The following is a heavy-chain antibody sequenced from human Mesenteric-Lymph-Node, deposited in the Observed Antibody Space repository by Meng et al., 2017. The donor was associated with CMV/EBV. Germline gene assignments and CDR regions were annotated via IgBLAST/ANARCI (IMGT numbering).Heavy chain of an antibody. CDR1: GFTFDDYA. D-gene: IGHD1-1*01. CDR2: INSDGSGT. CDR3: ARGNAHAFDY. J-gene: IGHJ4*02. Sequence: GGSLRLSCAASGFTFDDYAMHWVRQAPGKGLMWVSRINSDGSGTTYADSVKGRFTISRDNAKNTLYLQMNSLRAEDTAVYYCARGNAHAFDYWGQGTLVTVPQ. V-gene: IGHV3-74*01.